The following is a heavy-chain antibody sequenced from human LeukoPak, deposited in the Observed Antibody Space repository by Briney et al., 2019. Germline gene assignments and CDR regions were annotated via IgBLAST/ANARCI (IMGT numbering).Heavy chain of an antibody. CDR1: GYTFPSYD. CDR3: ARGYDYLYAEYFQH. Sequence: ASVKVSCKASGYTFPSYDINGVRQATGQGLEWMGWMNPNSGNTGYAQKFQGRVTMTRNTSISTAFMELSSLRSEDTAVYYCARGYDYLYAEYFQHWGQGTLVTVSS. V-gene: IGHV1-8*01. J-gene: IGHJ1*01. CDR2: MNPNSGNT. D-gene: IGHD4-11*01.